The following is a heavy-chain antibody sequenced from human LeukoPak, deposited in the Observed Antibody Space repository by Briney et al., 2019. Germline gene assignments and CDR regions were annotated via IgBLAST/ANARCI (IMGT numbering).Heavy chain of an antibody. V-gene: IGHV3-23*01. Sequence: GGSLRLSCAASGFTFSSYAMSWVRQAPGKGLEWVSAISGSGGNTYYADSVKGRFTMSRDNSKNTLYLQMNSLRAEDTAVYFCARDLHYYVAMDVWGQGTTVTVSS. D-gene: IGHD3-10*02. CDR2: ISGSGGNT. J-gene: IGHJ6*02. CDR1: GFTFSSYA. CDR3: ARDLHYYVAMDV.